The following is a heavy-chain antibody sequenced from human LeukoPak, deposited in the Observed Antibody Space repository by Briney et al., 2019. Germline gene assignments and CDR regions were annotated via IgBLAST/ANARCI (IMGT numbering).Heavy chain of an antibody. CDR2: INPNSGGT. CDR3: AKYYYDSYEGYYFDY. J-gene: IGHJ4*02. D-gene: IGHD3-22*01. Sequence: ASVKVSCKGSVYTFTDSYMHWVRQAPGQGREWMGWINPNSGGTNYAQMFQGRVTMTRDTSISTAYMELSRLKSDATAVYYCAKYYYDSYEGYYFDYWGQGTLVTVSS. V-gene: IGHV1-2*02. CDR1: VYTFTDSY.